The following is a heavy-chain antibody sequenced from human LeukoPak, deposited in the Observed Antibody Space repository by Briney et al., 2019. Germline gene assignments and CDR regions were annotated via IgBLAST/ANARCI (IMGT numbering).Heavy chain of an antibody. J-gene: IGHJ4*02. CDR1: GGSISSYY. CDR2: IYYSGST. D-gene: IGHD3-10*01. CDR3: ARSGRGYYYGSGSYYGIDY. Sequence: ASETLSLTCTVSGGSISSYYWSWIRQPPGKGLEWIGYIYYSGSTNYNPSLKSRVTISVDTSKNQFSLKLSSVTAADTAVYYCARSGRGYYYGSGSYYGIDYWGQGTLVTVSS. V-gene: IGHV4-59*08.